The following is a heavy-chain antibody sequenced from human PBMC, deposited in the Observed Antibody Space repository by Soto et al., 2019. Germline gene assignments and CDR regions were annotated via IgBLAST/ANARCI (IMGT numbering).Heavy chain of an antibody. Sequence: SETLSLTCAVYGGSFSCYYWSWIRQPPGKGLEWIGEVHHSGSTNYNSSLKSRVSISVDTSKNQFSLKVTSVTAADTAVYYCASRRGWELLDYWGQGTLVTVSS. CDR3: ASRRGWELLDY. CDR2: VHHSGST. J-gene: IGHJ4*02. CDR1: GGSFSCYY. V-gene: IGHV4-34*01. D-gene: IGHD1-26*01.